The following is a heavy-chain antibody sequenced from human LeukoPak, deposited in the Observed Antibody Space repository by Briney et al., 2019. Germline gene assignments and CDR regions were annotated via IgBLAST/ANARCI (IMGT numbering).Heavy chain of an antibody. Sequence: GGSLRLSCAASGFTFSSYSMNWVRQAPGKGLEWGSSISSSRSYIYYPDSEKGRFTISRDNAKNSLYLQMNSLRDEDTAVYYCARDRSNLYYDSSGDAFDIWGQGTMVTVSS. CDR2: ISSSRSYI. V-gene: IGHV3-21*01. D-gene: IGHD3-22*01. CDR1: GFTFSSYS. J-gene: IGHJ3*02. CDR3: ARDRSNLYYDSSGDAFDI.